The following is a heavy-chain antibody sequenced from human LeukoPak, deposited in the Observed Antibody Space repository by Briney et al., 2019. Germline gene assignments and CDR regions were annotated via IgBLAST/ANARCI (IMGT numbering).Heavy chain of an antibody. J-gene: IGHJ5*02. CDR2: INPSGTGT. V-gene: IGHV1-46*01. Sequence: ASVKVSCKVSGYTLTELSMHWVRQAPGKGLEWMGVINPSGTGTSYAQKFQGRITMSRDTSTSTVYMELSSLRSEDTAFYYCATDHSMANTAWWFDPWGQGTLVTVSS. D-gene: IGHD5-24*01. CDR1: GYTLTELS. CDR3: ATDHSMANTAWWFDP.